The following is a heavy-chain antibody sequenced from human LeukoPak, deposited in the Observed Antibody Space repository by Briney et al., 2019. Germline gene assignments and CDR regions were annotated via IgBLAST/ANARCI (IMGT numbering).Heavy chain of an antibody. CDR2: IIPILGIA. CDR3: ARLGIAVAGDP. D-gene: IGHD6-19*01. Sequence: ASAKVSCKASGGTFSSYAISWVRQAPGQGLEWMGRIIPILGIANYAQKFQGRVTITADKSTSTAYMELSSLRSEDTAVYYCARLGIAVAGDPWGQGTLVTVSS. V-gene: IGHV1-69*04. CDR1: GGTFSSYA. J-gene: IGHJ5*02.